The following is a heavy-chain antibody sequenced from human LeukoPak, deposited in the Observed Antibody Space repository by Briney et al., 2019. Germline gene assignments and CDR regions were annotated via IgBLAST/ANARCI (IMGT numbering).Heavy chain of an antibody. CDR3: ASHSGRYLVGPFDI. CDR1: GFTFSDYY. V-gene: IGHV3-11*03. Sequence: PGGSLRLSCAAAGFTFSDYYMSWIRQAPGKGLDWVSYISSSSSYTNYADSVKGRFTISRDNAKNSLYLQMNSLRAEDTAVYYCASHSGRYLVGPFDIWGQGTMVTVSS. D-gene: IGHD1-26*01. CDR2: ISSSSSYT. J-gene: IGHJ3*02.